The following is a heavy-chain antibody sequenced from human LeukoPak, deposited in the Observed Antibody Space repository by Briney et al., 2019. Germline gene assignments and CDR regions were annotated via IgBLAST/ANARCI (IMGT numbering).Heavy chain of an antibody. CDR2: INPIGGST. CDR3: GRVGTRRAFDL. Sequence: GASVKVSCKASGYTFTSYYMHWVRQAPGQGLEWMGIINPIGGSTSYAQKFQGRVTMTRDMSTSTVYMELSSLRSEDTAVYYCGRVGTRRAFDLWGQGTMVTVSS. D-gene: IGHD1-14*01. J-gene: IGHJ3*01. V-gene: IGHV1-46*01. CDR1: GYTFTSYY.